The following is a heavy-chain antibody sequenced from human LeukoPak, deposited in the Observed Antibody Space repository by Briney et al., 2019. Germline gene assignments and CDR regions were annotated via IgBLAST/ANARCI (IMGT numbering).Heavy chain of an antibody. V-gene: IGHV4-39*01. J-gene: IGHJ6*02. CDR1: GGSISSSSYY. CDR2: IYYSGST. D-gene: IGHD3-9*01. CDR3: ARPPDRITIFPEPGTDGMDV. Sequence: PSETLSLTCTVSGGSISSSSYYWGWIRQPPGKGLEWIGSIYYSGSTYYNPSLKSRVTISVDTSKNQFSLKLSSVTAADTAVYYCARPPDRITIFPEPGTDGMDVWGQGTTVTVSS.